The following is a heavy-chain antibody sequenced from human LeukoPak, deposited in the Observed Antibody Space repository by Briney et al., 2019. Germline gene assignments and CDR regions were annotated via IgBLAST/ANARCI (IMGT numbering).Heavy chain of an antibody. V-gene: IGHV4-38-2*02. D-gene: IGHD2-15*01. CDR3: ARDGGLAYSGEFDY. Sequence: SSETLSLTCTVSGYSISSGYYWGWIRPPPGKGLEWIGIIYHSGSTYYNPSLKSRVTISVDTSKNQFSLKLNSVTAADTAVYYCARDGGLAYSGEFDYWGQGTLVTVSS. J-gene: IGHJ4*02. CDR1: GYSISSGYY. CDR2: IYHSGST.